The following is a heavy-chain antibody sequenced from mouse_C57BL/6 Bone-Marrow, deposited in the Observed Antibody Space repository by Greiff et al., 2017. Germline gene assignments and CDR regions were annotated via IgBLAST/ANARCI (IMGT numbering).Heavy chain of an antibody. J-gene: IGHJ2*01. CDR1: GYTFTNYN. Sequence: EVKLLESGPELVKPGASVKISCKASGYTFTNYNMDWVKQSHGKSLEWIGDINPNNGGTNYNQKFKGKATLTVAKSSSTAYMELRSLTSEDTAVYYGARRGSNDPFDYWGQGTTLTVSS. CDR3: ARRGSNDPFDY. V-gene: IGHV1-18*01. CDR2: INPNNGGT. D-gene: IGHD2-12*01.